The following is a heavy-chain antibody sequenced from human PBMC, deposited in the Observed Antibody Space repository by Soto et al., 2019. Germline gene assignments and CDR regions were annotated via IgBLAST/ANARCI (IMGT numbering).Heavy chain of an antibody. CDR3: AKDMNWNEAFDY. Sequence: EVQLLESGGGLVQPGGSLRLSCAASGFTFSSYAMCWVRQAPGKGLEWVSSISVSGDRTYYADSVKGRFTISRDNSRNTLHLQMNSLRAEDTAVYYCAKDMNWNEAFDYWGQGTLVTVSS. V-gene: IGHV3-23*01. CDR2: ISVSGDRT. CDR1: GFTFSSYA. J-gene: IGHJ4*02. D-gene: IGHD1-1*01.